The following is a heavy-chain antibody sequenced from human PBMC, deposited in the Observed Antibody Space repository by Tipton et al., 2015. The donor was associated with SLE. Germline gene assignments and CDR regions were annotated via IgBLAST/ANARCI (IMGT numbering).Heavy chain of an antibody. V-gene: IGHV4-59*01. D-gene: IGHD2-2*01. CDR1: GGSISNYY. Sequence: TLSLTCTVSGGSISNYYWNWIRQPPGKGLEWIGYIFYSGSTNYNPSLKSRVTISVDTSKSQFSLKLKSVTAADSAVYYCARERYCSGASCYAPDYWGQGPLVTVSS. CDR3: ARERYCSGASCYAPDY. J-gene: IGHJ4*02. CDR2: IFYSGST.